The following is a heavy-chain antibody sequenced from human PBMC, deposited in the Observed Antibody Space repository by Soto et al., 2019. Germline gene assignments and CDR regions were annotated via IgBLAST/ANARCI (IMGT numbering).Heavy chain of an antibody. V-gene: IGHV4-34*01. J-gene: IGHJ4*02. CDR2: INHSGST. CDR1: GGSFSGYY. D-gene: IGHD6-19*01. CDR3: ARVSVAVAGTVNFDY. Sequence: SETLSLTCAVYGGSFSGYYWSWIRQPPGKGLEWIGEINHSGSTNYNPSLKSRVTISVDTSKNQFSLKLSSVTAADTAVYYCARVSVAVAGTVNFDYWGQGTLVTVSS.